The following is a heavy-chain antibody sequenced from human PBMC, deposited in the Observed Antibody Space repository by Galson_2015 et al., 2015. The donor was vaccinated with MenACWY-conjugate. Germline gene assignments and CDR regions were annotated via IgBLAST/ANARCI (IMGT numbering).Heavy chain of an antibody. J-gene: IGHJ1*01. CDR1: GLTFSSIG. V-gene: IGHV3-30*03. CDR2: ISKDARQT. CDR3: ATSNYYDGGGPVCLN. D-gene: IGHD3-22*01. Sequence: SLRLSCAAAGLTFSSIGMHWVRRSPGKGLEWLALISKDARQTFYADSVEGRFTISRDNSNNTLYLEMNSLRVDDTAVYYCATSNYYDGGGPVCLNWGQGTLVTVSS.